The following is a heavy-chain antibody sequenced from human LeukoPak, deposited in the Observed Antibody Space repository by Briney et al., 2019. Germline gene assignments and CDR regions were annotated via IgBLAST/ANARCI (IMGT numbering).Heavy chain of an antibody. Sequence: PGGSLRLSCAASGLSFGDNSMHWVRQAPGKGLEWVSLISWDESTTYYADSVKGRFTVSRDNAKNSLYLQMNSLRAEDTAVYYCTKTTVTTCFDYWGQGTLVTVSS. V-gene: IGHV3-43*01. D-gene: IGHD4-17*01. CDR3: TKTTVTTCFDY. J-gene: IGHJ4*02. CDR2: ISWDESTT. CDR1: GLSFGDNS.